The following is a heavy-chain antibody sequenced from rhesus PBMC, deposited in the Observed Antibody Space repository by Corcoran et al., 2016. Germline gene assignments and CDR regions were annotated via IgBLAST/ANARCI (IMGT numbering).Heavy chain of an antibody. CDR3: PRDPWCELHWGFDY. J-gene: IGHJ4*01. D-gene: IGHD1-44*02. CDR2: IYWDDDK. CDR1: GFSLTTSGMG. Sequence: QVTLKESGPALVKPTQTLTLTCTFSGFSLTTSGMGVGWIRQPPGKALEWLALIYWDDDKRYSTSMKSRLTRSKDTSKSQVVRTMTNMDPVDTATYCCPRDPWCELHWGFDYWRQGVLLTVSS. V-gene: IGHV2-174*01.